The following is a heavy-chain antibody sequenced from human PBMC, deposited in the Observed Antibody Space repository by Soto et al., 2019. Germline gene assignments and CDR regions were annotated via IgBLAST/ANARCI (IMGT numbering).Heavy chain of an antibody. CDR3: ATSNWFDP. CDR2: IYYSGST. CDR1: GGSISSRGYY. Sequence: QLQLQESGPGLVKPSETLSLTCTVSGGSISSRGYYWGWIRQPPGKGLEWIGPIYYSGSTYYNPSLKSRVTISVDTSTNQFSLKLSSVTAADTAVYYCATSNWFDPWGQGTLVTVSS. J-gene: IGHJ5*02. V-gene: IGHV4-39*01.